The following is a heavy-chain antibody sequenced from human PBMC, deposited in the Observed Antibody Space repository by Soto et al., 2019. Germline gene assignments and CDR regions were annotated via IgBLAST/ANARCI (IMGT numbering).Heavy chain of an antibody. J-gene: IGHJ6*04. CDR1: GGTFSSYA. Sequence: SVKVSCKASGGTFSSYAISWVRQAPGQGLEWMGGIIPIFGTANYAQKFQGRVTITADESTSTAYMELSSLRSEDTAVYYCARLPSPALDYDILTGNQNGMDVWGKGTTVTVSS. D-gene: IGHD3-9*01. V-gene: IGHV1-69*13. CDR3: ARLPSPALDYDILTGNQNGMDV. CDR2: IIPIFGTA.